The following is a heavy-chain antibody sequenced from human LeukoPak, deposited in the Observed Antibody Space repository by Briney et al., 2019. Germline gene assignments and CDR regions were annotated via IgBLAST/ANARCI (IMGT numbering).Heavy chain of an antibody. CDR2: IYHSGST. CDR3: ARGTYSSGWYGRGDY. D-gene: IGHD6-19*01. CDR1: GYSISSGYY. J-gene: IGHJ4*02. Sequence: SETLSLTCTVSGYSISSGYYWGWIRQPPGKGLEWIGSIYHSGSTYYNPSLKSRVTISVDTSKNQFSLKLSSVTAADTAVYYCARGTYSSGWYGRGDYWGQGTLVTVSS. V-gene: IGHV4-38-2*02.